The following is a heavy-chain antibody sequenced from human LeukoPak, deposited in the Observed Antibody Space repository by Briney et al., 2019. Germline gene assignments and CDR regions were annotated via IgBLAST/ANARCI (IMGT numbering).Heavy chain of an antibody. CDR2: IYPGDSDT. V-gene: IGHV5-51*01. J-gene: IGHJ4*02. D-gene: IGHD3-22*01. Sequence: ESLKISCKASGYSFTRYWIGWVRQMPGKGLEWMGIIYPGDSDTRYSPSFQGQVTISADRSISTAYLQWSSLKASDTAMYFCARRYDSSGYYYDYWGQGTLVTVSP. CDR1: GYSFTRYW. CDR3: ARRYDSSGYYYDY.